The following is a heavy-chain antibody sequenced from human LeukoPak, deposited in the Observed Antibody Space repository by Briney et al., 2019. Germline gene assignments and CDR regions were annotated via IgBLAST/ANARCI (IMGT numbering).Heavy chain of an antibody. CDR2: INWNGGGT. J-gene: IGHJ4*02. D-gene: IGHD3-16*02. V-gene: IGHV3-20*04. CDR1: GFTFDDFG. CDR3: ARWELSGRVMEQLSWIDH. Sequence: GGSLRLSCAASGFTFDDFGMTWVRQAPGKGLEWVSGINWNGGGTGYADSVKGRFTFSRDNAKKILYLQMNSLRVEDTAVYYCARWELSGRVMEQLSWIDHWGQGALVTVSS.